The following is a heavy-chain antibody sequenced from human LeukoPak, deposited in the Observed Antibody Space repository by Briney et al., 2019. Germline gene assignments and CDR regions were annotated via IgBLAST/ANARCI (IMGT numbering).Heavy chain of an antibody. CDR1: GLTFSTFA. Sequence: GGSLRLSCAASGLTFSTFAMSWVRQAPGKGLEWVSDITGSGGSRNYADSVKGRFTISRDNSKNTLHLQMSSLRAEDTAGYYCAKLSGSGIYHLDYYYGMDVWGQGTTVTVSS. CDR2: ITGSGGSR. D-gene: IGHD1-26*01. V-gene: IGHV3-23*01. J-gene: IGHJ6*02. CDR3: AKLSGSGIYHLDYYYGMDV.